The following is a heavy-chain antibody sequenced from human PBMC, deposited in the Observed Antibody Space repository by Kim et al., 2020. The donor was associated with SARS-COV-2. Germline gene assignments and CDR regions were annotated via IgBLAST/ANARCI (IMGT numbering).Heavy chain of an antibody. CDR3: AGLWFRELFPGYYYMDV. V-gene: IGHV1-69*13. D-gene: IGHD3-10*01. CDR2: IIPIFGTA. J-gene: IGHJ6*03. CDR1: GGTFSSYA. Sequence: SVKVSCKASGGTFSSYAISWVLQAPGQGLEWMGGIIPIFGTANYAQKFQGRVTITADESTSTAYMELSSLRSEDTAVYYCAGLWFRELFPGYYYMDVWGKGTTVTVSS.